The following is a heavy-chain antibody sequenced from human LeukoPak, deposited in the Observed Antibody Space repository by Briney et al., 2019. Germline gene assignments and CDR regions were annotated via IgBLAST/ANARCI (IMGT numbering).Heavy chain of an antibody. V-gene: IGHV3-21*01. Sequence: GGSLTLSCAASGFTFSSYSMNWVRQAPGKGLEWVSSISSSSSYIYYADSVKGRFTISRDNAKNSLYLQMNSLRAEDTAVYYCARENTVTTWGDAFDIWGQGTMVTVSS. CDR2: ISSSSSYI. CDR1: GFTFSSYS. CDR3: ARENTVTTWGDAFDI. J-gene: IGHJ3*02. D-gene: IGHD4-17*01.